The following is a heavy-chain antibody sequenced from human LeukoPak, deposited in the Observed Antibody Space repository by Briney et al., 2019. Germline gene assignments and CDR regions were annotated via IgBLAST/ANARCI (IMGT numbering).Heavy chain of an antibody. V-gene: IGHV3-7*05. CDR2: IKQDGSEK. D-gene: IGHD5/OR15-5a*01. J-gene: IGHJ6*02. Sequence: PGGSLRLSCAASGFTFSSYWMSWVRQAPGKGLEWVANIKQDGSEKYYVDSVKGRFTISRDNAKSSLYLQMNSLRAEDTAVYYCASLSTSFGMDVWGQGTTVAVSS. CDR1: GFTFSSYW. CDR3: ASLSTSFGMDV.